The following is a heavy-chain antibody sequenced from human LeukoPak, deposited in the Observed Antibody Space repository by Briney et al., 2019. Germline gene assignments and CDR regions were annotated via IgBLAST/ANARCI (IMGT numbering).Heavy chain of an antibody. Sequence: SETLSLTCTVSGGSISSYYWSWIRQPPGKGLEWIGEINHSGSTNYNPSLKSRVTISVDTSKNQFSLKLSSVTAADTAVYYCARGREVVDYWGQGTLVTVSS. CDR1: GGSISSYY. CDR2: INHSGST. V-gene: IGHV4-34*01. D-gene: IGHD1-26*01. CDR3: ARGREVVDY. J-gene: IGHJ4*02.